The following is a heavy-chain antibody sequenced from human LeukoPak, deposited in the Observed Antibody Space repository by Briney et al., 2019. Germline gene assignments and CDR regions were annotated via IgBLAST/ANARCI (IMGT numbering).Heavy chain of an antibody. J-gene: IGHJ4*02. V-gene: IGHV3-30*18. Sequence: GGSLRLSCAASGFTFTTYWMAWVRQAPGKGLEWMAVISNDGSRKYYADSVKGRFTISRDNSKNTLYLQMNSLRDEDTAVYYCAKDLGSGSYPDYWGQGTLVTVSS. CDR1: GFTFTTYW. D-gene: IGHD3-10*01. CDR3: AKDLGSGSYPDY. CDR2: ISNDGSRK.